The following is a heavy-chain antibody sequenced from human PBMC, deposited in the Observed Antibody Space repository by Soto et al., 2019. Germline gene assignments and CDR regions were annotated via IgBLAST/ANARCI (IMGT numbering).Heavy chain of an antibody. Sequence: EVQLVESGGGLVQPGGSLRLSXAAXKFTFTSYWRHWVGQAPWKGLMWVWRINPDGSRTSYADSVKGRFTISRDNAKNTVFLQMNSLRIEDTAVYYCARVASGSYDWIDPWGQGSLVTVSS. D-gene: IGHD1-26*01. CDR3: ARVASGSYDWIDP. V-gene: IGHV3-74*01. CDR2: INPDGSRT. CDR1: KFTFTSYW. J-gene: IGHJ5*02.